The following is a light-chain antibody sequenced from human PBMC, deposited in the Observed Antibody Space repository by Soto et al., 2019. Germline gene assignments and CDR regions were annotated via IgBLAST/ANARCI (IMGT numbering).Light chain of an antibody. CDR2: DAS. CDR1: QDITNH. CDR3: QHCHILPWT. J-gene: IGKJ1*01. V-gene: IGKV1-33*01. Sequence: DIQMTQSPSSLSESVGDSVTITCQASQDITNHLHWYQQKPGKAPTLLIYDASNLETGVPSRFSGSGFGTDFTFIINNLQPEDFATYFCQHCHILPWTFGQGTKVEIK.